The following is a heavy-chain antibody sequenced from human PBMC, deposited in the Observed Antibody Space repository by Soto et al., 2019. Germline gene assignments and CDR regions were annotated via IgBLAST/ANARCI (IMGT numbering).Heavy chain of an antibody. CDR3: ARSKFGHDFDY. CDR1: GGSISSGGYY. CDR2: IYYSGST. D-gene: IGHD3-16*01. Sequence: QVQLRESGPGLVKPSQTLSLTCTVSGGSISSGGYYWSWIRQHPGKGLEWIGYIYYSGSTYYNPSLKNRVTISVDASNNQFSLKLSSGTAADTAVYYCARSKFGHDFDYLGQGTLFTVSS. J-gene: IGHJ4*02. V-gene: IGHV4-31*03.